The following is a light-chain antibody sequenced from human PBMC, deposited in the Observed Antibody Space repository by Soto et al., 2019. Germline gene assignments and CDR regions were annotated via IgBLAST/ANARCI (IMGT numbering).Light chain of an antibody. Sequence: QSALTQPASVSGSPGQSITISCTGTSRDVGGYNYVSWYQQHPDRAPTVMIYEVSNRPSGVSNRFSGSKSGNTASLTISGLQAEDEADAYCSSFTSSSTLVVFGSGTKLTVL. CDR2: EVS. J-gene: IGLJ1*01. CDR3: SSFTSSSTLVV. V-gene: IGLV2-14*01. CDR1: SRDVGGYNY.